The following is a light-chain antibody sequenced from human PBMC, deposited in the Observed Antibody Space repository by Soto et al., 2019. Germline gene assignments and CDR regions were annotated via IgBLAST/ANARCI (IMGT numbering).Light chain of an antibody. CDR2: KAS. J-gene: IGKJ1*01. CDR1: QNINNW. CDR3: QQYSGSSTT. V-gene: IGKV1-5*03. Sequence: IQMTQSPSTLSASVGDRVTITCRASQNINNWLAWYQQKPGQAPKLLIYKASNLESGVPSRFSGSGSGTEFTLSISSLQPDDFATYYCQQYSGSSTTFGQGTKVEVK.